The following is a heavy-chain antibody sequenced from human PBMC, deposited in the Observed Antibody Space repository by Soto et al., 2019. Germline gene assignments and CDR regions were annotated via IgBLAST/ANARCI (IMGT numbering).Heavy chain of an antibody. V-gene: IGHV4-39*01. Sequence: SETLSLTCNVSGGSISNSNYYWVWIRQPPGKGLEWIGSIYYTGNTYYNPSLKSRVTISVDTSKNQSSLKLGSVTAADTAVYFCERHSIWLLLSDYWGQGTLVTVSS. CDR3: ERHSIWLLLSDY. CDR2: IYYTGNT. D-gene: IGHD3-22*01. CDR1: GGSISNSNYY. J-gene: IGHJ4*02.